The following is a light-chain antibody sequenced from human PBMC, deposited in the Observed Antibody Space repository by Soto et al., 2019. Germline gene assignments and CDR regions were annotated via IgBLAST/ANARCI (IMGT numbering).Light chain of an antibody. V-gene: IGLV1-40*03. CDR2: ANS. CDR1: SSNIGAGYD. Sequence: QSALAQPPSVSGAPGQRVTISCTGSSSNIGAGYDVHWFQQLPGTAPKLVIYANSNRPLGVPDRFSGSESGASASLAITGLQAEDEADYYCQSYDSAVSGYVFGTGTRSPS. CDR3: QSYDSAVSGYV. J-gene: IGLJ1*01.